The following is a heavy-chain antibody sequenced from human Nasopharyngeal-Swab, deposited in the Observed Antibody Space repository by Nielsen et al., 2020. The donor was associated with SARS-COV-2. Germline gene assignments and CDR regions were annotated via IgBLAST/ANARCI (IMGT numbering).Heavy chain of an antibody. Sequence: ASVKVSCKASGYTFTSYGISWVRQAPGQGLEWMGWISAYNGNSNYPQKLQGRVTMTTDTSTSTAYMELRSLRSDDTAVYYCARYTRPGDYIYYYYGMDVWGQGTTVTVSS. CDR2: ISAYNGNS. CDR1: GYTFTSYG. J-gene: IGHJ6*02. V-gene: IGHV1-18*01. D-gene: IGHD4-17*01. CDR3: ARYTRPGDYIYYYYGMDV.